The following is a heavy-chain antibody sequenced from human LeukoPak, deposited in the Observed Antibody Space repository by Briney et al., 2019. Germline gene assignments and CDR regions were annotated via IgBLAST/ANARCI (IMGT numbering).Heavy chain of an antibody. Sequence: GGSLRLSCAASGFTISNNWMSWVRQAPGKGLECVANIKKDGSEKYYINSVKGRFTISRDNAKNSLYLQMNSLRAEDTVLYYCVKDAGTAWGQGTLVTVSS. CDR1: GFTISNNW. J-gene: IGHJ5*02. CDR2: IKKDGSEK. V-gene: IGHV3-7*01. D-gene: IGHD2-8*02. CDR3: VKDAGTA.